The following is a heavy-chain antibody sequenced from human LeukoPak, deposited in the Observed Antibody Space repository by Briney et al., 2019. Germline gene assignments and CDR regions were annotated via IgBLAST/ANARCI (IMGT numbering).Heavy chain of an antibody. CDR2: INNNGDST. Sequence: GGSLRLSCAASGYRFNDYAIHWFRQAPGKGLEYVSGINNNGDSTYYANSVKGRFTISRDNSKNTLYLQMGSLTSEDTAIYYFARDYQPVFTGPGGDFWGQGPLVTVSS. CDR3: ARDYQPVFTGPGGDF. J-gene: IGHJ4*02. V-gene: IGHV3-64*01. D-gene: IGHD3-9*01. CDR1: GYRFNDYA.